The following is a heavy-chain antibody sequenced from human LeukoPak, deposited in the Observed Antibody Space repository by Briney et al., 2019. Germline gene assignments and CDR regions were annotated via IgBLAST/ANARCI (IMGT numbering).Heavy chain of an antibody. D-gene: IGHD3-10*01. CDR2: INPNSGGT. CDR1: GYTFTGYY. Sequence: ASVKVSCKASGYTFTGYYMHWVRQAPGQGLEWMGWINPNSGGTLFAQKFQGRVIMTRDTSISTAYMELSRLRSDDTAVYYCARDITYFGSGSYVFDIWGHGTMVTVSP. CDR3: ARDITYFGSGSYVFDI. V-gene: IGHV1-2*02. J-gene: IGHJ3*02.